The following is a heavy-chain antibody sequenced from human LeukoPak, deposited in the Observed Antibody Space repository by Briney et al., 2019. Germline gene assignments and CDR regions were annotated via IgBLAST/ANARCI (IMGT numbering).Heavy chain of an antibody. D-gene: IGHD5-18*01. V-gene: IGHV1-18*04. Sequence: SVKVSCKASGYTFTGYYMHWVRQAPGQGLEWMGWISAYNGNTNYAQKLQGRVTMTTDTSTSTAYMELRSLRSDDTAVYYCAREVDRLWSRNDYWGQGTLVTVSS. CDR1: GYTFTGYY. CDR2: ISAYNGNT. J-gene: IGHJ4*02. CDR3: AREVDRLWSRNDY.